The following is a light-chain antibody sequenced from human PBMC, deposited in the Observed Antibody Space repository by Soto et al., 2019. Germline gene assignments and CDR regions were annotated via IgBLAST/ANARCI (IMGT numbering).Light chain of an antibody. J-gene: IGKJ5*01. Sequence: EILITQSPATLSVSPGERATLSCRASQSVSSNLAWYEQKPGQAPRLLIYAVSTRATGIPARFSGSGSGTEFTLTISSLQSEDFAVYYCQQRSNWQVTFGQGTRLEIK. CDR1: QSVSSN. V-gene: IGKV3-15*01. CDR3: QQRSNWQVT. CDR2: AVS.